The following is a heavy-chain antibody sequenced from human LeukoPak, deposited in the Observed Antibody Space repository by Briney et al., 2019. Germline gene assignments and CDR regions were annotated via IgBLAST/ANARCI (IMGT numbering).Heavy chain of an antibody. D-gene: IGHD5-18*01. CDR1: GFTFDDYA. CDR2: ISWNSDSR. Sequence: QPGRSLRLSCAASGFTFDDYAMYWVRQAPGKGLEWVSGISWNSDSRGYADSVKGRFTISRDNAKNSLYLQMNSLRAEDMALYYCANGPSPYMYGSDYYMDVWGKGTTVTVSS. V-gene: IGHV3-9*03. CDR3: ANGPSPYMYGSDYYMDV. J-gene: IGHJ6*03.